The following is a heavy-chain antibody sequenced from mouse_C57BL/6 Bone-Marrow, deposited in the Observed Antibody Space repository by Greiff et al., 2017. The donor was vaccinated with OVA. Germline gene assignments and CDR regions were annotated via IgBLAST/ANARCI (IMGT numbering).Heavy chain of an antibody. V-gene: IGHV1-81*01. D-gene: IGHD1-1*01. Sequence: VQRVESGAELARPGASVKLSCKASGYTFTSYGISWVKQRTGQGLEWIGEIYPRSGNTYYNEKFKGKATLTADKSSSTAYMELRSLTSEDSAVYFCARWDYGSSYGYWGQGTTLTVSS. CDR1: GYTFTSYG. J-gene: IGHJ2*01. CDR2: IYPRSGNT. CDR3: ARWDYGSSYGY.